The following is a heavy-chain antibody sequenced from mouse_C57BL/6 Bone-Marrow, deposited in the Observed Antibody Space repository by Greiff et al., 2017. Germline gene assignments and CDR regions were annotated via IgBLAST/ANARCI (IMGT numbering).Heavy chain of an antibody. CDR1: GFTFSSYG. CDR3: ARTSYYGSRNWYFDV. D-gene: IGHD1-1*01. J-gene: IGHJ1*03. V-gene: IGHV5-6*01. CDR2: ISSGGSYT. Sequence: DVQLVESGGDLVKPGGSLKLSCAASGFTFSSYGMSWVRQTPDKRLEWVATISSGGSYTYYPARVQGRFTISRDNAKNTLYLQMSSLKSEDTAMXYCARTSYYGSRNWYFDVWGTGTTVTVSS.